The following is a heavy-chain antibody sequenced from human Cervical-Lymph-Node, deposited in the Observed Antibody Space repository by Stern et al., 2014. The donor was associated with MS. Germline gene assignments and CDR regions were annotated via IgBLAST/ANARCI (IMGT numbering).Heavy chain of an antibody. V-gene: IGHV1-3*01. CDR3: ARGYSTTYLDY. CDR2: IHPGNGDA. D-gene: IGHD6-13*01. Sequence: QDQLVQSGAEAKKPGASVKVSCKASGYTFTNYALHWVRQAPGQRPEWMGWIHPGNGDAKYSQNFQDRVTITRDTSANTVYMELRSLRVEDTAMYYCARGYSTTYLDYWGQGTLVTVSS. J-gene: IGHJ4*02. CDR1: GYTFTNYA.